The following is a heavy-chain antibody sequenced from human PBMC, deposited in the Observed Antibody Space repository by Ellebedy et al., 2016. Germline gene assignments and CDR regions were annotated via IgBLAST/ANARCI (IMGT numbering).Heavy chain of an antibody. CDR3: ARVGYSPYGLDV. CDR1: GFTFSNYG. CDR2: ITYDGSTQ. J-gene: IGHJ6*02. Sequence: GESLKISXVVSGFTFSNYGIYWVRQAPGKGLEWVALITYDGSTQYYAEYVKGRFTVSRGGSKNTVFLQMNSLRVEDTAAYYCARVGYSPYGLDVWGQGTTVSVFS. D-gene: IGHD2-21*01. V-gene: IGHV3-33*07.